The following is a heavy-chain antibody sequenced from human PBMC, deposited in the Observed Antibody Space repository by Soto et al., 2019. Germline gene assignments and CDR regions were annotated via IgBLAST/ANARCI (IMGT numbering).Heavy chain of an antibody. CDR3: ARGLTPRNQYYCYMDV. J-gene: IGHJ6*03. D-gene: IGHD2-15*01. Sequence: SETLSLTCAVYGGSSSGYYWSWIRQPPGKGMEWIGEINHSGSTNYNPSLKRRVTISVDTSKNQFSLKLSSVTAADTAVYYCARGLTPRNQYYCYMDVWGKGTTVTVTS. CDR1: GGSSSGYY. CDR2: INHSGST. V-gene: IGHV4-34*01.